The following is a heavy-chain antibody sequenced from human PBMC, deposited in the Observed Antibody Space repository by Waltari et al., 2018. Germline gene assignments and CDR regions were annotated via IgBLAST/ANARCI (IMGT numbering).Heavy chain of an antibody. CDR1: GFTFSRFG. Sequence: QVQLVESGGGVVQPGSSLRLSCAASGFTFSRFGMHWVRQAPGKGLEWVAVIWHDGSNEYYVDSVKGRFTISRDNSKNTLYLQMNSLRAEDSAVYYCASQSTTLFDYWGQGTLVTVSS. J-gene: IGHJ4*02. CDR2: IWHDGSNE. V-gene: IGHV3-33*01. D-gene: IGHD2-15*01. CDR3: ASQSTTLFDY.